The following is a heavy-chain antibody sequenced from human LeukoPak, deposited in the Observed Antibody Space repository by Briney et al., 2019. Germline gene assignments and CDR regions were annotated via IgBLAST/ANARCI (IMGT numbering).Heavy chain of an antibody. D-gene: IGHD3-16*01. Sequence: SETLSLTCTVSGGSISDYYRGWIRQPPGKGLEWIGYSYNSGSSTYNPSLKSRVTISADTSKNQFSLKLNSVTAADTAVYYCTRGAGWLIDYWGQGTLVTVSS. CDR3: TRGAGWLIDY. CDR2: SYNSGSS. CDR1: GGSISDYY. V-gene: IGHV4-59*01. J-gene: IGHJ4*02.